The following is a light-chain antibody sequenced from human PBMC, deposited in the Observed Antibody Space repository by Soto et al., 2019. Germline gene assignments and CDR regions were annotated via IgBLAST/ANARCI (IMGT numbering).Light chain of an antibody. J-gene: IGKJ1*01. CDR1: QSVSSN. V-gene: IGKV3-15*01. CDR2: GAS. CDR3: QQYNSWPT. Sequence: EIVMTQSPATLSVSPGERATLSCRASQSVSSNFAWYQQKPGQAPRLLIYGASTSATGIPARFSGSGSGTEFTLTISSLPSDGVAVYYCQQYNSWPTFGRGTKVEI.